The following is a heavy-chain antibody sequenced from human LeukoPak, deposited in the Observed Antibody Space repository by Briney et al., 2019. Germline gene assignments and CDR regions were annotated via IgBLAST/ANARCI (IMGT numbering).Heavy chain of an antibody. J-gene: IGHJ4*02. CDR3: ARGKKYYYGSGISPVDY. CDR1: GGSISSGGYS. D-gene: IGHD3-10*01. Sequence: SETLSLTCAVSGGSISSGGYSWSWIRQPSGKGLEWIGYIYHSGSTYYNPSLKSRVTISVDTSKNQFSLKLSSVTAADTAVYYCARGKKYYYGSGISPVDYWGQGTLVTVSS. V-gene: IGHV4-30-2*01. CDR2: IYHSGST.